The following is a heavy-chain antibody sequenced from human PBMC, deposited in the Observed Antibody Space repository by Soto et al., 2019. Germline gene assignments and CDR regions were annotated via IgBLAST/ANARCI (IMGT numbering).Heavy chain of an antibody. J-gene: IGHJ3*02. V-gene: IGHV1-8*01. Sequence: QVQLVQSGAEVKKPGASVKVSCKASGYTFTSYDINWVRQATGQGLEWMGWMNPNSGNTGYAQKFRVRVTMTTNASINTAYMGLSSLRSEDTAVYYCARGGLNDYGDYDAFDIWGQGTMVTVSS. CDR3: ARGGLNDYGDYDAFDI. CDR2: MNPNSGNT. D-gene: IGHD4-17*01. CDR1: GYTFTSYD.